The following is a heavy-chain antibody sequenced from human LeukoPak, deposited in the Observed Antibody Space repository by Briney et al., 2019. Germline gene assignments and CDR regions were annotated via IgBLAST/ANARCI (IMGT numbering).Heavy chain of an antibody. CDR2: IIPVFGTA. D-gene: IGHD6-19*01. CDR3: AGGYPGYSSGWFVGY. V-gene: IGHV1-69*06. J-gene: IGHJ4*02. CDR1: GGTFSSYA. Sequence: SVKVSCKATGGTFSSYAISWVRQAPGQGLEWMGGIIPVFGTANYAQKFQGRVTITADKSTSTTYMDLSSLRSDDTAVYYCAGGYPGYSSGWFVGYWGQGTLVTVSS.